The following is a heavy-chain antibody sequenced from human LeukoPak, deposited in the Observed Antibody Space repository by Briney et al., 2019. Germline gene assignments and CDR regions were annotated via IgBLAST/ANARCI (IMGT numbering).Heavy chain of an antibody. CDR1: GGSFSGYY. D-gene: IGHD2-2*01. CDR2: INHSGST. J-gene: IGHJ6*03. V-gene: IGHV4-34*01. CDR3: ARRGGVPAAAFYYYYYMDV. Sequence: SETLSLTCAVYGGSFSGYYWSWIRQPPGKGLEWIGEINHSGSTNCNPSLKSRVTISVDTSKNQFSLKLSSVTAADTAVYYCARRGGVPAAAFYYYYYMDVWGKGTTVTVSS.